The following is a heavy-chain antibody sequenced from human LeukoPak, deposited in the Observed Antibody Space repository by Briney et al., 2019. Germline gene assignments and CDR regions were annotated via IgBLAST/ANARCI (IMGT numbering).Heavy chain of an antibody. CDR3: ASWDTAMATLDY. V-gene: IGHV4-39*01. J-gene: IGHJ4*02. D-gene: IGHD5-18*01. Sequence: SETLSLTCTVSGGSISSSSYYWGWIRQPPGKGLEWIGSTYYSGSTYYNPSLKSRVTISVDTSKNQFSLKLSSVTAADTAVYYCASWDTAMATLDYWGQGTLVTVSS. CDR1: GGSISSSSYY. CDR2: TYYSGST.